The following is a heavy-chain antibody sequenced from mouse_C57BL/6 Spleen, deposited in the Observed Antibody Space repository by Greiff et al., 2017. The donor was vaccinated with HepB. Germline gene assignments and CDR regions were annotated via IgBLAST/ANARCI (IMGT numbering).Heavy chain of an antibody. CDR2: ISSGGSYT. Sequence: EVKLVESGGDLVKPGGSLKLSCAASGFTFSSYGMSWVRQTPDKRLEWVATISSGGSYTYYPDSVKGRLTISRDNAKNTLYLQMSSLKSEDTAMYYCARHWIVDYYAMDYWGQGTSVTVSS. CDR1: GFTFSSYG. CDR3: ARHWIVDYYAMDY. D-gene: IGHD1-1*01. V-gene: IGHV5-6*01. J-gene: IGHJ4*01.